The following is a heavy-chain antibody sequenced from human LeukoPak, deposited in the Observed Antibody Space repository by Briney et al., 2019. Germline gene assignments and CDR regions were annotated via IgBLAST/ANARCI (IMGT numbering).Heavy chain of an antibody. D-gene: IGHD3-22*01. Sequence: PSETLSLTCTVSGGSISSGGYYWSWIRQHPGKGLEWIGYIYCSGSTYYNPSLKSRVTISVDTSKNQFSLKLSSVTAADTAVYYCARALNYYDSSGWEYWGQGTLVTVSS. CDR1: GGSISSGGYY. CDR3: ARALNYYDSSGWEY. J-gene: IGHJ4*02. V-gene: IGHV4-31*03. CDR2: IYCSGST.